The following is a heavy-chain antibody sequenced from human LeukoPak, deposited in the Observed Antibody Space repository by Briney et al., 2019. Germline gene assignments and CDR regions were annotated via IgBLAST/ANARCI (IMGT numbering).Heavy chain of an antibody. V-gene: IGHV1-2*02. CDR1: GYTFTGYY. CDR2: INPNSGGT. Sequence: ASVKVSCKASGYTFTGYYMHWVRQAPGQGLEWMGWINPNSGGTNYAQKFQGRVTMTRDTSISTAYMELSRLRSDDTAVYYCARDRNYYGSGSYYGPYYYYYMDVRGKGTTVTVSS. J-gene: IGHJ6*03. D-gene: IGHD3-10*01. CDR3: ARDRNYYGSGSYYGPYYYYYMDV.